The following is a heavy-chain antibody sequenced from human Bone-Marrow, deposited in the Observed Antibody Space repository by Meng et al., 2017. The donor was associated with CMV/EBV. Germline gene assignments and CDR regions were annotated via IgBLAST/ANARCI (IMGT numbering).Heavy chain of an antibody. V-gene: IGHV3-30-3*01. CDR3: ARDSTTTYCSGGSCYPLSYGMDV. CDR1: GFTFSSYA. Sequence: GGSLRLSCAASGFTFSSYAMHWVRQAPGKGLEWVAVISYDGSNKYYADSVKGRFTISRDNSKNTLYLQMNSLRAEDTAVYYCARDSTTTYCSGGSCYPLSYGMDVCGQGTTVTVSS. D-gene: IGHD2-15*01. J-gene: IGHJ6*02. CDR2: ISYDGSNK.